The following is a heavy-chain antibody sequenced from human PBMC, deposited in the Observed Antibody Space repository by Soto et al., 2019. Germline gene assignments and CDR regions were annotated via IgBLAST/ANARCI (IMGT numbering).Heavy chain of an antibody. V-gene: IGHV3-23*01. CDR1: GFTFSSHA. CDR3: AKVSSSWYAGFFDL. CDR2: LSDSGDSI. J-gene: IGHJ4*02. D-gene: IGHD6-13*01. Sequence: WSLRLSCTASGFTFSSHAMTWVRQAPGKGLEWVSGLSDSGDSIYYADSVKGRFTIYRDNSMNTLYLQMNTLRVEDTAVYYCAKVSSSWYAGFFDLWGQGTLVTVSS.